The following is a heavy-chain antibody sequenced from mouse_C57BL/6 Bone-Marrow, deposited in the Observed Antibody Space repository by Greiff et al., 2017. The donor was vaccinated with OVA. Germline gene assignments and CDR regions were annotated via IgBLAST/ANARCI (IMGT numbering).Heavy chain of an antibody. CDR2: ISSGGDYI. Sequence: EVQGVESGEGLVKPGGSLKLSCAASGFTFSSYAMSWVRQTPEKRLEWVAYISSGGDYIYYADTVKGRFTISRDNARNTLYLQMSSLKSEDTAMYYCTRAMGEGNSAWFAYWGQGTLVTVSA. V-gene: IGHV5-9-1*02. CDR3: TRAMGEGNSAWFAY. J-gene: IGHJ3*01. CDR1: GFTFSSYA. D-gene: IGHD2-1*01.